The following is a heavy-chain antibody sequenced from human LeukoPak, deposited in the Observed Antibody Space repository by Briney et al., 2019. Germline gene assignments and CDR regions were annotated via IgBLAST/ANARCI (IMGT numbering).Heavy chain of an antibody. D-gene: IGHD3-10*01. CDR1: GGSISSSSSY. Sequence: SETLSLTCTVSGGSISSSSSYWGWIRQPPGKGLEWIGSIYYSGSSFDNPALKSRVTISVDTSKNQFSLKLSSVTAADTAVYYCARHVGPLRYYGSGSYFYNWFDPWGQGTLVTVSS. J-gene: IGHJ5*02. CDR2: IYYSGSS. V-gene: IGHV4-39*01. CDR3: ARHVGPLRYYGSGSYFYNWFDP.